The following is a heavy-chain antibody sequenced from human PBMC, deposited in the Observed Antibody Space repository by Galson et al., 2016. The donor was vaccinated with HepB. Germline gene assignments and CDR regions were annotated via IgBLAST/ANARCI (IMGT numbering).Heavy chain of an antibody. CDR1: GFTFSNAW. J-gene: IGHJ4*02. D-gene: IGHD6-6*01. Sequence: SLRLSCAASGFTFSNAWMSWVRQAPGEGLEWVGRIKSKTDGGTTDYAAPVKGRFTISRDDSKNTLYLQMNSLTAEDTAVYYCTRRPGNWGQGTLVSVSS. V-gene: IGHV3-15*01. CDR3: TRRPGN. CDR2: IKSKTDGGTT.